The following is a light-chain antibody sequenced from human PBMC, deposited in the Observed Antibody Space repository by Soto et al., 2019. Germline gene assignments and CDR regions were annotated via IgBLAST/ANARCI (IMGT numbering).Light chain of an antibody. CDR3: VSFTSSTTYV. CDR1: SSEVGGSNF. CDR2: DVA. Sequence: QSALTQPASVSASPGQSITISCTGTSSEVGGSNFVSWYQQHPGKPPKLIIYDVATRPSGVSNRFSGSKSGSTASLIISSLQTEDEADYYCVSFTSSTTYVFGSGTKVTVL. J-gene: IGLJ1*01. V-gene: IGLV2-14*03.